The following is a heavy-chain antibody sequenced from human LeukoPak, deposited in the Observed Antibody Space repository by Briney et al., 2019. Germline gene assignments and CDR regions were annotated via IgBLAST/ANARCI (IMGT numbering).Heavy chain of an antibody. Sequence: QPGGSLRLSCAASGFTFSTFAMNWVRQAPGKGLEWVSVISGSGGSPSYADSVKGRFTISRDNSKNTLYLQMNSLRAEDTAVYYCARNSTTSNGVSYIDYWGQGTLVTVSS. V-gene: IGHV3-23*01. CDR1: GFTFSTFA. D-gene: IGHD2-8*01. J-gene: IGHJ4*02. CDR3: ARNSTTSNGVSYIDY. CDR2: ISGSGGSP.